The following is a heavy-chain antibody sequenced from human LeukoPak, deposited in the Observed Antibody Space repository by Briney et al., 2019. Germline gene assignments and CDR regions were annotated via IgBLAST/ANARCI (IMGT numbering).Heavy chain of an antibody. J-gene: IGHJ2*01. Sequence: SQTLSLTCTVSGGSISSGSYHWSWIRQPAGKGLEWIGRIYTSGSTNYNPSLKSRVTISVDTSKNQFSLKLSSVTAADTAVYYCAREKYYYDSSGYASEWYFDLWGRGTLVTVSS. CDR3: AREKYYYDSSGYASEWYFDL. V-gene: IGHV4-61*02. CDR2: IYTSGST. D-gene: IGHD3-22*01. CDR1: GGSISSGSYH.